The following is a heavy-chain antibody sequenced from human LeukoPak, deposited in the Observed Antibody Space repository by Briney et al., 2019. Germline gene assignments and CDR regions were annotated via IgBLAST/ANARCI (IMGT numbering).Heavy chain of an antibody. CDR2: IKQDGSKK. V-gene: IGHV3-7*04. D-gene: IGHD5-24*01. CDR1: GFTFSSYG. J-gene: IGHJ4*02. CDR3: TRVGYIDEGIDY. Sequence: GGSLRLSCAASGFTFSSYGMHWVRQAPGKGLEWVANIKQDGSKKSYVDPVKGRFTISRDNAKNSLYLQMNSLRAEDTAIYYCTRVGYIDEGIDYWGQGTLVTVSS.